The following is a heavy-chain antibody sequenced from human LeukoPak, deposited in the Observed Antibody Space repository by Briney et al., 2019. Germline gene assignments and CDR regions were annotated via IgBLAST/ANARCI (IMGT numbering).Heavy chain of an antibody. J-gene: IGHJ4*02. CDR2: VHLSGAT. D-gene: IGHD1-26*01. Sequence: PSGTLSLTCAVSGGSIMTTNWWRWVRQPPGEGLEWIGGVHLSGATNYNPSLENRLSMSIDKSKNQMSLKLISATAADAAICFCTGESGAFSPFGFWGQGTLVTVSS. CDR3: TGESGAFSPFGF. CDR1: GGSIMTTNW. V-gene: IGHV4-4*02.